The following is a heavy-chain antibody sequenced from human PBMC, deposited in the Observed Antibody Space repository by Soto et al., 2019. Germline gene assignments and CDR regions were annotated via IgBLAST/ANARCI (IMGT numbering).Heavy chain of an antibody. CDR2: INHSGST. CDR3: ARDPNFSLTFHYYGMDV. V-gene: IGHV4-34*01. CDR1: GGSFSGYY. J-gene: IGHJ6*02. Sequence: SETLSLTCAVSGGSFSGYYWTWIRQPPGKGLEWIGEINHSGSTNSNPSLKSRVTISVDTSKNQFSLDLRSVTAADTAVYYCARDPNFSLTFHYYGMDVWGQGTTVTVSS.